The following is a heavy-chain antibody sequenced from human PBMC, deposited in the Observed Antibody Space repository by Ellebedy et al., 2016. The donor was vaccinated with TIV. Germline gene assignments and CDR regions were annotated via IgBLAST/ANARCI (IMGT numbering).Heavy chain of an antibody. CDR2: IMPIFGTA. J-gene: IGHJ4*02. Sequence: AASVKVSCKASGGSFSSYTISWVRQAPGQGLEWMGGIMPIFGTADYAQKFQARVTLPADESTSTAYMELSSLRSEDTAVYYCARDQRTAPGLLGYWGQGTLVTVSS. D-gene: IGHD6-13*01. CDR1: GGSFSSYT. V-gene: IGHV1-69*13. CDR3: ARDQRTAPGLLGY.